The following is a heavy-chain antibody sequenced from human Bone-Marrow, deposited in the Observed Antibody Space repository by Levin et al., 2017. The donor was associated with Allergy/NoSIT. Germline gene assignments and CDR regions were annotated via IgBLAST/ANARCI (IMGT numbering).Heavy chain of an antibody. CDR3: AKHTGTFFDF. CDR1: GYSFSTTW. CDR2: IFPTDSDT. D-gene: IGHD4-17*01. V-gene: IGHV5-51*01. Sequence: ASVKVSCQASGYSFSTTWIGWVRQMPGKGLEFVGVIFPTDSDTVYSPSFQGQVTISVDKSINTAYLHWSSLKASDTATYYCAKHTGTFFDFWGQGALVTVSS. J-gene: IGHJ4*02.